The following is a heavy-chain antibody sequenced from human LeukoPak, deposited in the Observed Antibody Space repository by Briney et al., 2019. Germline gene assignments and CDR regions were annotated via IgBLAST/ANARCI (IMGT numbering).Heavy chain of an antibody. V-gene: IGHV3-11*04. CDR1: GFTISDYY. D-gene: IGHD1-1*01. CDR2: IGSSGTTI. CDR3: ARDQLERNYYYMDV. J-gene: IGHJ6*03. Sequence: GGSLRLSCAASGFTISDYYMSWIRQAPGKGLEWISYIGSSGTTIYYADSVQGRFTISRDNAKNSLYLQMNSLRAEDTAVYYCARDQLERNYYYMDVWGKGTTVTVSS.